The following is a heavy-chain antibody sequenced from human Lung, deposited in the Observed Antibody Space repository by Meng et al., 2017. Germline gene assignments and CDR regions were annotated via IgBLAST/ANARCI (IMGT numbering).Heavy chain of an antibody. J-gene: IGHJ4*02. CDR3: ARGPTTMAHDFDY. V-gene: IGHV4-34*01. CDR1: GGSFSDYC. CDR2: INHSGST. Sequence: QSQPRQWAVVLLKPPETLSLTCVVSGGSFSDYCWSWIRQPPGKGLEWIGEINHSGSTNYNPSLESRATISVDTSQNNLSLKLSSVTAADSAVYYCARGPTTMAHDFDYWGQGTLVTVSS. D-gene: IGHD4-11*01.